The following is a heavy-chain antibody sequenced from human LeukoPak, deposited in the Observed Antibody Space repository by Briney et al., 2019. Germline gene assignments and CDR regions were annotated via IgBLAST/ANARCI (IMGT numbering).Heavy chain of an antibody. Sequence: GRSLTLFCEASAFTFSIYAMGSVRQAPGDGLEWVSTIRIRGVGTYYAASVGGPSTLSRDKTKNTLYLQLNSLRVEDTAVSYGAKGPPWDGPPQWGKGTLVIVFS. CDR3: AKGPPWDGPPQ. CDR1: AFTFSIYA. J-gene: IGHJ4*02. D-gene: IGHD1-26*01. V-gene: IGHV3-23*01. CDR2: IRIRGVGT.